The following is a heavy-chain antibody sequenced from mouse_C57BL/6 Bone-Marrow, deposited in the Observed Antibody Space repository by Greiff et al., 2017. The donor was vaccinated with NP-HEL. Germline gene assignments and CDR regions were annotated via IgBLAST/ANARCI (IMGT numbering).Heavy chain of an antibody. J-gene: IGHJ2*01. Sequence: EVQLQESGGDLVKPGGSLKLSCAASGFTFSSYGMSWVRQTPDKRLEWVATISSGGSYTYYPDSVKGRFTISRDNAKNTLYLQMSSLKSEDTAMYYCARRGYYGSSFNFDYWGQGTTLTVSS. CDR3: ARRGYYGSSFNFDY. D-gene: IGHD1-1*01. CDR2: ISSGGSYT. V-gene: IGHV5-6*01. CDR1: GFTFSSYG.